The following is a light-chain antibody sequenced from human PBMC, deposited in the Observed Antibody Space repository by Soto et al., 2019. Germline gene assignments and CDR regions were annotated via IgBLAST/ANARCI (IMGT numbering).Light chain of an antibody. CDR3: TSFSSSTSLYV. Sequence: QSVLTQPPSVSGAPGQRVTISCPGSSSNIGAGYDVHWYQQLPGTAPKVLIHGNSNRPSGVPDRFSGSKSGNTASLTISGLQAEDEADYYCTSFSSSTSLYVFGTGNKVTVL. CDR2: GNS. V-gene: IGLV1-40*01. CDR1: SSNIGAGYD. J-gene: IGLJ1*01.